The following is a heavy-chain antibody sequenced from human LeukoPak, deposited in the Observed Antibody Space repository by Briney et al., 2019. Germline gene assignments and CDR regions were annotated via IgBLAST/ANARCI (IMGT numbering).Heavy chain of an antibody. V-gene: IGHV6-1*01. Sequence: SQTLSLTCAISGDSVSSNTAGWNWIRPSPSRGLEWLGWTYYRFKWYDDYAVVVKSRIIINPDTSKNQFYLQLNSVTPEDKAVDYCARNNPNCCGWYSFDSWGQGTLVTVSS. CDR3: ARNNPNCCGWYSFDS. CDR1: GDSVSSNTAG. CDR2: TYYRFKWYD. J-gene: IGHJ4*02. D-gene: IGHD6-19*01.